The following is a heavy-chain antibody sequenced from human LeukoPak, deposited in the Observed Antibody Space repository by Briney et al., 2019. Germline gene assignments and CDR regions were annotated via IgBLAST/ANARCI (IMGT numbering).Heavy chain of an antibody. D-gene: IGHD6-6*01. CDR2: IGIAGDT. CDR3: ARAPPYSSASWGYYGMDV. J-gene: IGHJ6*02. Sequence: GGSLRLSCAASGFTFSSYDMHWVRHTTGKGLEWVSSIGIAGDTYYPGSVKGRFTISRENAKNSLYPQMNSLRAGDTAVYYCARAPPYSSASWGYYGMDVWGQGTTVTVSS. V-gene: IGHV3-13*01. CDR1: GFTFSSYD.